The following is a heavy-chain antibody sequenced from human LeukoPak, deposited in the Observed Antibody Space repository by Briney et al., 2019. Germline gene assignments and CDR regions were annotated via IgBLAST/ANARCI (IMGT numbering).Heavy chain of an antibody. CDR3: AREKGGCSGGSCYSRWFDP. Sequence: SETLSLTCTVSGGSISSSSYYWGWIRQPPGKGLEWIGSIYYSGSTYYNPSLKSRVTISVDTSKNQFSLKLSSVTAADTAVYYCAREKGGCSGGSCYSRWFDPWGQGTLVTVSS. V-gene: IGHV4-39*07. D-gene: IGHD2-15*01. CDR1: GGSISSSSYY. CDR2: IYYSGST. J-gene: IGHJ5*02.